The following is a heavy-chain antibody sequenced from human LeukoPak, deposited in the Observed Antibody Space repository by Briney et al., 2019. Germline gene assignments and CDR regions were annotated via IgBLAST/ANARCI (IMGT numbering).Heavy chain of an antibody. CDR2: IYYSGST. V-gene: IGHV4-30-4*08. J-gene: IGHJ5*02. D-gene: IGHD4-17*01. Sequence: SQTLSLTCTVSGGSISSGDYYWSWIRQPPGKGLEWIGYIYYSGSTYYNPPLKSRVTISVDTSKNQFSLKLSSVTAADTAVYYCARATVTTRFDPWGQGTLVTVSS. CDR3: ARATVTTRFDP. CDR1: GGSISSGDYY.